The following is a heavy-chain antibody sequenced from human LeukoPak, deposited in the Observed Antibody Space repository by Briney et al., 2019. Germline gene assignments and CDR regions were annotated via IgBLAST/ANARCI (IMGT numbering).Heavy chain of an antibody. Sequence: GGSLRLSCAASGFTVSSNYMSWVRQAPGKGLEWVSVIYSGGSTYYADSVKGRFTISRDNSKNTLYLQMNSLRAEDTAVYYCARAGNYDYVWGSYRYTGENYFDYWGQGTLVTVSS. CDR1: GFTVSSNY. CDR2: IYSGGST. D-gene: IGHD3-16*02. CDR3: ARAGNYDYVWGSYRYTGENYFDY. J-gene: IGHJ4*02. V-gene: IGHV3-66*01.